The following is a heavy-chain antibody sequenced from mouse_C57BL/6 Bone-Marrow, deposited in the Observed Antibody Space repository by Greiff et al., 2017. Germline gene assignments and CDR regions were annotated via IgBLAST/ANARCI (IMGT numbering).Heavy chain of an antibody. V-gene: IGHV3-6*01. CDR3: ARDLFRY. D-gene: IGHD2-3*01. Sequence: EVQLQQSGPGLVKPSQSLSLTCSVTGYSITSGYYWNWIRQFPGNKLEWMGYISYDGSNNYNPSLKNRISITRDTSKNQFFLKLNSVTTEDTATYYCARDLFRYWGQGTSVTVSS. CDR1: GYSITSGYY. J-gene: IGHJ4*01. CDR2: ISYDGSN.